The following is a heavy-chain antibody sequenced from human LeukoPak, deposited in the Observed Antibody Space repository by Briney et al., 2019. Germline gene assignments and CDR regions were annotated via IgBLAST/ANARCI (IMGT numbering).Heavy chain of an antibody. J-gene: IGHJ6*02. CDR3: AKDKRSGSYYYYGMDV. CDR1: GFTFSSYS. CDR2: ISSSSSYI. D-gene: IGHD1-26*01. V-gene: IGHV3-21*04. Sequence: AGGSLRLSCAASGFTFSSYSMNWVRQAPGKGLEWVSSISSSSSYIYYADSVKGRFTISRDNAKNSLYLQMNSLRAEDTALYYCAKDKRSGSYYYYGMDVWGQGTTVTVSS.